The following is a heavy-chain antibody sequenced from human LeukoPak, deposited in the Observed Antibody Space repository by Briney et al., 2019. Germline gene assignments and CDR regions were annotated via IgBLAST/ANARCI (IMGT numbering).Heavy chain of an antibody. J-gene: IGHJ6*02. CDR3: TRDLMDYDVSTGLHHYYMDV. D-gene: IGHD3-9*01. V-gene: IGHV3-53*01. CDR1: GFTVTDNY. Sequence: GGSLRLSCAAPGFTVTDNYMNWVRQSSGKGLEWVSVIYGGGDTNYADSVKGRFIISRDTSKNTVYLQMNTLRVEDTAVYYCTRDLMDYDVSTGLHHYYMDVWGQGTTVTVSS. CDR2: IYGGGDT.